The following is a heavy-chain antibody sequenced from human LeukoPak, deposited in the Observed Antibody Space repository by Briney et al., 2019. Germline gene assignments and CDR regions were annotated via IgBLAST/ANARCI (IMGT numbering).Heavy chain of an antibody. V-gene: IGHV3-30*18. D-gene: IGHD6-13*01. Sequence: PGGSLRLSCAASGFTFSSYGMHWVRQAPGKGLEWVAVISYDGSNKYYADSVKGRFTISRDSSKNTLYLQMNSLRAEDTAVYYCAKDRSSSWDWFDPWGQGTLVTVSS. CDR2: ISYDGSNK. CDR3: AKDRSSSWDWFDP. CDR1: GFTFSSYG. J-gene: IGHJ5*02.